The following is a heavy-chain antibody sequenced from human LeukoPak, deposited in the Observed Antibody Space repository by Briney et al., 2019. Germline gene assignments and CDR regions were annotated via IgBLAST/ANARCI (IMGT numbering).Heavy chain of an antibody. D-gene: IGHD6-19*01. J-gene: IGHJ4*02. CDR1: GYTFTSYD. CDR2: MNPNSGNT. Sequence: GASVKVSCKASGYTFTSYDINWVRQATGQGLEWMGWMNPNSGNTGYAQKFQGRVTITRNTSINTAYMELSSLGSEDTAVYYCARRAVAGLDYWGQGTLVTVSS. CDR3: ARRAVAGLDY. V-gene: IGHV1-8*03.